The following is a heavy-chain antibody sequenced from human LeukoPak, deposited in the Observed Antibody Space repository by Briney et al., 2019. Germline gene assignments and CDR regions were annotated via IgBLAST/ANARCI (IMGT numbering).Heavy chain of an antibody. D-gene: IGHD3-9*01. V-gene: IGHV4-34*01. CDR1: GGSFSGYY. Sequence: SETLSLTCAVYGGSFSGYYWSWIRQPPGKGLEWIGEINHSGSSNYNPSFKSRVTISVDTSKNQFSLKLSSVTAADTAFYYCARRGSIFEDSEWKTAFDIWGQGTMVIVSS. CDR2: INHSGSS. J-gene: IGHJ3*02. CDR3: ARRGSIFEDSEWKTAFDI.